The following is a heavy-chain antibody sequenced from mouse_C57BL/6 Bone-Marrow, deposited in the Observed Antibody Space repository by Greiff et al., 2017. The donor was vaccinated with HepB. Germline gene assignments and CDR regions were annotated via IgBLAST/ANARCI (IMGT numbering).Heavy chain of an antibody. V-gene: IGHV5-12*01. CDR2: ISHGGGST. Sequence: EVQLVESGGGLVQPGGSLKLSCAASGFTFSDYYMYWVRQTPEKRLEWVAYISHGGGSTYYPDTVKGRFTISRDNAKNTLYLQMSRLKSEDTAMYYCARHNYGSSEYFDVWGTGTTVTVSS. CDR1: GFTFSDYY. CDR3: ARHNYGSSEYFDV. D-gene: IGHD1-1*01. J-gene: IGHJ1*03.